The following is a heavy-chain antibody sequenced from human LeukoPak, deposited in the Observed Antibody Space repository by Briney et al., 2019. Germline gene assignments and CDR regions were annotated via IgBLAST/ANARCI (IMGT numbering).Heavy chain of an antibody. CDR2: IIPILGIA. CDR1: GGTFSSYT. V-gene: IGHV1-69*04. Sequence: SVKVSCKASGGTFSSYTISWVRQAPGQGLEWMGRIIPILGIANYAQKFQGRVTITADKSTSTAYMELSSLRSEDTAVYYCARDLDYYGSGSYYNPAWFDPWGQGTLVTVSS. D-gene: IGHD3-10*01. J-gene: IGHJ5*02. CDR3: ARDLDYYGSGSYYNPAWFDP.